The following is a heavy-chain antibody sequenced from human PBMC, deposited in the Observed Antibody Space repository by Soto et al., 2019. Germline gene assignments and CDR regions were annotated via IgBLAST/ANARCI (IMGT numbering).Heavy chain of an antibody. CDR2: IYHSGAT. V-gene: IGHV4-38-2*02. CDR1: GYSPISGDY. D-gene: IGHD4-17*01. CDR3: ARVLVTKVTTGAGWFHT. J-gene: IGHJ5*02. Sequence: XETQSLPCNGSGYSPISGDYWGWIRQPPGHGLEGIVSIYHSGATYDNASLKIRFTISVYTSKDQFSLKLNSVKAADTSVYYCARVLVTKVTTGAGWFHTWGPGTQVTISP.